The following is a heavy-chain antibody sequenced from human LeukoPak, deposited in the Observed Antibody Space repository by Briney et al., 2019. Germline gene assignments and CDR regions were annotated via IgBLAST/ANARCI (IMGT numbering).Heavy chain of an antibody. Sequence: PGASVKVSCKASGYTFTSYDINWVRQATGQGLEWMGWMNPNSGNTGYAQKFQGRVTMTRNTSISTAYMELSSLRSEDTAVYYCARGRGHDYVWGSYRGRWGYYYYYMDVWGKGTTVTISS. V-gene: IGHV1-8*01. D-gene: IGHD3-16*01. CDR1: GYTFTSYD. CDR3: ARGRGHDYVWGSYRGRWGYYYYYMDV. J-gene: IGHJ6*03. CDR2: MNPNSGNT.